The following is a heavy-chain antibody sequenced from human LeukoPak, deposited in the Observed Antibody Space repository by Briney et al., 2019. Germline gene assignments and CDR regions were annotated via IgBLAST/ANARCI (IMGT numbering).Heavy chain of an antibody. CDR1: GFTFTDYS. Sequence: PGGSLRLSCAASGFTFTDYSMSWIRQAPGAGLEWVSYISGSGTIVYYADSVKGRFTISRDNAKNSLFLQMKSLRAEDTAVYFCAKSRVIQTYGRGATKRGVNFDYGGRGTLVPVPS. D-gene: IGHD1-26*01. J-gene: IGHJ4*02. CDR2: ISGSGTIV. V-gene: IGHV3-11*04. CDR3: AKSRVIQTYGRGATKRGVNFDY.